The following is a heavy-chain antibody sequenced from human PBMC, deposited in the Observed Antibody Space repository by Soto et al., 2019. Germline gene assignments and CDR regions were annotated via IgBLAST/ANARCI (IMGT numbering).Heavy chain of an antibody. CDR2: IKQDGSEK. Sequence: EVQLVESGGGLVQPGGSLRLSCAASGFTFSSYWMNWVRQAPGKGLEWVANIKQDGSEKSYVDSVKGRFTISRDNAKNSLYLQMNSLRAEDTAMYYCAIWHWSDVAYWGQGTLVTVSS. V-gene: IGHV3-7*01. J-gene: IGHJ4*02. CDR3: AIWHWSDVAY. CDR1: GFTFSSYW. D-gene: IGHD1-1*01.